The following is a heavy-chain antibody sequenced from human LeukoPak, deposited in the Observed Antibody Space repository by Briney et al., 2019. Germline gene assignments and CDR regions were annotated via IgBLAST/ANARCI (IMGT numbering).Heavy chain of an antibody. J-gene: IGHJ3*02. D-gene: IGHD6-6*01. CDR2: MNPNSGNT. CDR1: GYSFTGYY. Sequence: ASMKVSCKASGYSFTGYYIHWVRQAPGQGLEWMGWMNPNSGNTGYAQKFQGRVTITRNTSISTAYMELSSLRSEDTAVYFCARGGSRSPRDAFDIWGQGTMVTVSS. CDR3: ARGGSRSPRDAFDI. V-gene: IGHV1-8*03.